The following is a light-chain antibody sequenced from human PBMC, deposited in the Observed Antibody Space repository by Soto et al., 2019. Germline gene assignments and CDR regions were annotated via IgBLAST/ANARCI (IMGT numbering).Light chain of an antibody. CDR2: KAS. CDR1: QSIRSY. J-gene: IGKJ2*01. CDR3: QQYNSYSYT. V-gene: IGKV1-5*03. Sequence: DIQMTQSPSTLSASVGDRVTITCRASQSIRSYLAWYQQKPGKAPKVLIYKASSLESGVPSRFSGSGSGTEFTLTISSLQPDDFATYYCQQYNSYSYTFGQGTKLEIK.